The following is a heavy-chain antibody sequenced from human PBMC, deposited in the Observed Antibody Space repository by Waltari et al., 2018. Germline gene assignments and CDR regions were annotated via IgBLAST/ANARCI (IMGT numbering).Heavy chain of an antibody. D-gene: IGHD3-10*01. CDR2: INHSGST. J-gene: IGHJ4*02. V-gene: IGHV4-34*01. CDR3: ARGRDQVVTMVRGAALYFDY. Sequence: QVQLQQWGAGLLKPSETLSLTCAVYGGYFRGYYWCWIRQPPGEGLEWTGEINHSGSTNYNPSLKSRVTISVDTSKNQFSLKLSSVTAADTAVYYCARGRDQVVTMVRGAALYFDYWGQGTLVTVSS. CDR1: GGYFRGYY.